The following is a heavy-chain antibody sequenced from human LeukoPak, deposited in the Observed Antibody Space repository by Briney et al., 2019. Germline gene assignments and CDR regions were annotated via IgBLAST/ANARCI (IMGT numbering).Heavy chain of an antibody. D-gene: IGHD3-9*01. CDR2: XXXIFGTA. V-gene: IGHV1-69*13. CDR3: ARDPLRYFEPAGYFDY. CDR1: GGTFSSYA. J-gene: IGHJ4*02. Sequence: SVKVSCKASGGTFSSYAISWVRQAPGQGLEXXXXXXXIFGTANYAQKFQGRVTITADESTSTAYMELSSLRPEDTAVYYCARDPLRYFEPAGYFDYWGQGTLVTVSS.